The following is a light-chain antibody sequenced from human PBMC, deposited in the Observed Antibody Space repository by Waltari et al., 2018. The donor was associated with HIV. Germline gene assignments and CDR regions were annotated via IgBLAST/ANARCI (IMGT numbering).Light chain of an antibody. CDR3: QSADSTGSYPDV. Sequence: SYELTQPPSVSVSPGPTARLTCSGAALPKQYAYGYQQKPGQAPLLVIYKDNERPSGIPERFSGSSSGTTVTLTISGVHTEDEADYYCQSADSTGSYPDVFGTGTKVTVL. CDR2: KDN. CDR1: ALPKQY. J-gene: IGLJ1*01. V-gene: IGLV3-25*03.